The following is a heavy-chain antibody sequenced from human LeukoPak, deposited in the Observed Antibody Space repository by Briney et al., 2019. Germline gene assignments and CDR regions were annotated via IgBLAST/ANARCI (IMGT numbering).Heavy chain of an antibody. V-gene: IGHV1-69*13. Sequence: RASVKVSCKASGGTFSSYAISWVQQAPGQGLEWMGGIIPIFGTANYAQKFQGRVTITADESTSTAYMELSSLRSEDTAVYYCARDPGSDAGLYYYYGMDVWGQGTTVTVSS. CDR2: IIPIFGTA. CDR1: GGTFSSYA. CDR3: ARDPGSDAGLYYYYGMDV. J-gene: IGHJ6*02.